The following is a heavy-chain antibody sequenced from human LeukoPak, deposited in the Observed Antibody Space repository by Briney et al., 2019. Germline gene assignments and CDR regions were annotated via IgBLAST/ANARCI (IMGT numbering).Heavy chain of an antibody. CDR3: ARDLVGATFSSFDY. CDR2: ISYDGSNK. J-gene: IGHJ4*02. D-gene: IGHD1-26*01. V-gene: IGHV3-30-3*01. CDR1: GFTFSRHA. Sequence: GGSLRLSCAASGFTFSRHAMHWVRQAPGKGLEWVAVISYDGSNKYYADSVKGRFTISRDNSKNTLYLQMNSLRAEDMAVYYCARDLVGATFSSFDYWGQGTLVTVSS.